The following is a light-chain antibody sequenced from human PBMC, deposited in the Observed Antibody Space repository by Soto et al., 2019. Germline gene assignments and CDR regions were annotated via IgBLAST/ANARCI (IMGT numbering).Light chain of an antibody. V-gene: IGLV2-14*01. Sequence: QAVLTQPASVSGSPGQSITISCTGISSDIGGYNYVSWYQQHPGKAPKLMIFEVSNRPSGVSNRFSGSKSGNTASLTISGLQAEDEADYYCMSYTSSTTVVFGGGTKLTVL. CDR3: MSYTSSTTVV. CDR2: EVS. CDR1: SSDIGGYNY. J-gene: IGLJ2*01.